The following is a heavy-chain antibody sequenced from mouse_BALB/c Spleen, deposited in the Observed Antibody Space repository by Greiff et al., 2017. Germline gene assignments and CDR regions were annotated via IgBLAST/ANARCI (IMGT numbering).Heavy chain of an antibody. D-gene: IGHD1-2*01. Sequence: QVQLKQPGAELVKPGASVKLSCKASGYTFTSYWMHWVKQRPGQGLEWIGEINPSNGRTNYNEKFKSKATLTVDKSSSTAYMQLSSLTSEDSAVYYCASLITTAPAWFAYWGQGTLVTVSA. J-gene: IGHJ3*01. CDR1: GYTFTSYW. V-gene: IGHV1S81*02. CDR2: INPSNGRT. CDR3: ASLITTAPAWFAY.